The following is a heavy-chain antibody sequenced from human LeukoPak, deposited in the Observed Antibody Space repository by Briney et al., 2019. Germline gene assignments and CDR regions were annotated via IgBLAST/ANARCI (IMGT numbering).Heavy chain of an antibody. Sequence: SETLSLTCTVSGGSISSYYWSWIRQPAGKGLEWIGRIYTSGSTNYNPSLKSRVTISVDTSKNQFSLKLSSVTAADTAVYYCARDQPWAAAGGMDVWGQGTTVTVSS. J-gene: IGHJ6*02. CDR2: IYTSGST. V-gene: IGHV4-4*07. D-gene: IGHD6-13*01. CDR1: GGSISSYY. CDR3: ARDQPWAAAGGMDV.